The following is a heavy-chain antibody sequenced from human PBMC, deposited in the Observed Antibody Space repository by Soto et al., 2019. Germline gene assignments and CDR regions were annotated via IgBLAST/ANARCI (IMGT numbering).Heavy chain of an antibody. D-gene: IGHD2-21*02. CDR3: ARDLDCGGDCYEFDY. CDR1: GGSISSSNW. V-gene: IGHV4-4*02. Sequence: QVQLQESGPGLVKPSGTLSLTCAVSGGSISSSNWWSWVLQPPGKGLEWSGEIYHSGSTNYNPSLKSRVTISVDKSKNQFSLKLSSVTAADTAVYYCARDLDCGGDCYEFDYWGQGTLVTVSS. J-gene: IGHJ4*02. CDR2: IYHSGST.